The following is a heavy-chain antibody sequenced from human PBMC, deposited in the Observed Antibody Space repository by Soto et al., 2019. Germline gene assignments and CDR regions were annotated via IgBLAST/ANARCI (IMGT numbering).Heavy chain of an antibody. CDR3: AKDTDILTGYFFEY. J-gene: IGHJ4*02. V-gene: IGHV3-23*01. CDR2: ISGSGGST. Sequence: GGSLRLSCAASGFTFSSYAMSWVRQAPGKGLEWVSVISGSGGSTYYADYVKGRFTISRDNSKNTLYLQMNSLRAEDTAVYYCAKDTDILTGYFFEYWGQGTLVTVSS. D-gene: IGHD3-9*01. CDR1: GFTFSSYA.